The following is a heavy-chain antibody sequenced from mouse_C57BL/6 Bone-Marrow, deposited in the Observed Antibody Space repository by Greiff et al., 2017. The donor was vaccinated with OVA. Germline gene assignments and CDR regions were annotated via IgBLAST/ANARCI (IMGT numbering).Heavy chain of an antibody. D-gene: IGHD2-2*01. CDR3: ARYRGLRRGYYAMDY. Sequence: AQLQQSGPELVKPGASVKMSCKASGYTFTDYNMHWVKQSHGKSLEWIGYINPNNGGTSYNQKFKGKATLTVNKSSSTAYMELRSLTSEDSAVYYCARYRGLRRGYYAMDYWGQGTSVTVSS. J-gene: IGHJ4*01. CDR2: INPNNGGT. CDR1: GYTFTDYN. V-gene: IGHV1-22*01.